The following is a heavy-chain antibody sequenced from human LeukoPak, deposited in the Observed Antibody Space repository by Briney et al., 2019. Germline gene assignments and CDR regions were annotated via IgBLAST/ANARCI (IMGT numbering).Heavy chain of an antibody. V-gene: IGHV1-69*02. Sequence: ASVKVSCKASGGTFSSYTISWVRQAPGQGLEWMGRIIPNLGIANYAQKFQGRVTITADKSTSTAYMELSSLRSEDTAVYYCARDPDYYDSSGLNDYWGQGTLVTVSS. D-gene: IGHD3-22*01. CDR1: GGTFSSYT. CDR2: IIPNLGIA. CDR3: ARDPDYYDSSGLNDY. J-gene: IGHJ4*02.